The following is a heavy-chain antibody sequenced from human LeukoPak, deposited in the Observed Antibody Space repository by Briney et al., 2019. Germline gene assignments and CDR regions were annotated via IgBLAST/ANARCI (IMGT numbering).Heavy chain of an antibody. D-gene: IGHD4-17*01. CDR1: GFKFSGYD. Sequence: GGSLRLSCAASGFKFSGYDMNWVRQAPGKGLEWVANIKQDGSEKYYVDSVKGRFTISRDNAKNSLYLQMNSLRAEDTAVYYCARSGDYVFVDYWGQGTLVTVSS. V-gene: IGHV3-7*01. CDR2: IKQDGSEK. J-gene: IGHJ4*02. CDR3: ARSGDYVFVDY.